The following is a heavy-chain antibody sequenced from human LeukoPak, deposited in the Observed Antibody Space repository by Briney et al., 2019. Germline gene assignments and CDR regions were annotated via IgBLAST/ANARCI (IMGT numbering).Heavy chain of an antibody. CDR2: ISNTGGDT. CDR1: GFTSSTYA. D-gene: IGHD4-17*01. V-gene: IGHV3-23*01. CDR3: AKVLSVTPSYWYGMDV. J-gene: IGHJ6*02. Sequence: GGSLRLSCAASGFTSSTYAMIWVRQAPGMRLEGVSSISNTGGDTYYADSVRGRFTISRDNSENTLYLQMNSLRAEDTALYYCAKVLSVTPSYWYGMDVWGQGTTVTVSS.